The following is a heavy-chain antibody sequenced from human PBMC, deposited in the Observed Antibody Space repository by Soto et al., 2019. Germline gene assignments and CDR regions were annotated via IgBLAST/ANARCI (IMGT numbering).Heavy chain of an antibody. CDR2: ISGSGGST. Sequence: LRLSCAASGFTFSSYAMSWVRQAPGKGLEWVSAISGSGGSTYYADSVKGRFTISRDNSKNTLYLQMNSLRAEDTAVYYCANPYYYDSSGYQGRAFDIWGQGTMVTVSS. V-gene: IGHV3-23*01. CDR1: GFTFSSYA. CDR3: ANPYYYDSSGYQGRAFDI. D-gene: IGHD3-22*01. J-gene: IGHJ3*02.